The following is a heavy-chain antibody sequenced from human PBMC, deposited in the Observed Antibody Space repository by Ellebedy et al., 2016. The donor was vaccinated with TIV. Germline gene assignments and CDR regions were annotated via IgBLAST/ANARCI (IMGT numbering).Heavy chain of an antibody. D-gene: IGHD4-17*01. CDR3: ARPLRSTVTTSIYFDY. J-gene: IGHJ4*02. V-gene: IGHV4-39*01. CDR2: IFYSGST. Sequence: SETLSLTXTVSGGSISSSSHYWYWGWIRQPPGKGLEWIGSIFYSGSTYYNPSLKSRVTISVDTSKNQFSLNLSSVTAADTAVYYCARPLRSTVTTSIYFDYWGQGTLVTVSS. CDR1: GGSISSSSHY.